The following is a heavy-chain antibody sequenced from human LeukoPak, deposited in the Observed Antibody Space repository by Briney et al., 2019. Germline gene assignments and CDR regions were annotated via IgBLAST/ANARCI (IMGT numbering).Heavy chain of an antibody. CDR3: GRDKKWLQYYYGVDV. J-gene: IGHJ6*02. Sequence: PGGAPRLSCAASGFTFCRYWMSWVRPAPGKGLEGVAHMNLDGSEKYYVDSVKGRFTISRDNAKNSLYLQMHSLRAEDTAVYYCGRDKKWLQYYYGVDVWGQGTTVIVSS. V-gene: IGHV3-7*01. D-gene: IGHD5-12*01. CDR1: GFTFCRYW. CDR2: MNLDGSEK.